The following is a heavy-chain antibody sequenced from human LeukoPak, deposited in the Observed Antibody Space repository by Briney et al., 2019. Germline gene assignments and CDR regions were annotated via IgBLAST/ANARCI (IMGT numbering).Heavy chain of an antibody. V-gene: IGHV3-30*09. D-gene: IGHD2-8*01. CDR3: VRVSGFCTNGVCPSFDP. J-gene: IGHJ5*02. Sequence: GGSLRLSCSASGFTFTNYAMNWVRQAPGKGLEWVATVSYDGTDTSYADSVKGRFAIFRDNSKNTLYLQMNSLRTEDTAVYYCVRVSGFCTNGVCPSFDPWGQGTLVTVSS. CDR2: VSYDGTDT. CDR1: GFTFTNYA.